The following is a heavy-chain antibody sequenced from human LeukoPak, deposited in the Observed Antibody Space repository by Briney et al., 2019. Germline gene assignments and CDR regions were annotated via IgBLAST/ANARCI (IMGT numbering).Heavy chain of an antibody. CDR2: IYWNDEK. CDR1: GLSLSTSGVG. Sequence: SGPTLVKPTQTLTLTCTLSGLSLSTSGVGVGWSRQPPGKALEWLALIYWNDEKRYSPSLKSRLTITKDTSKIQVVLAMTNVDPVDTATYYCAHTQYYYDSGGVDDGFDIWGQGTMVAVSS. D-gene: IGHD3-22*01. J-gene: IGHJ3*02. V-gene: IGHV2-5*01. CDR3: AHTQYYYDSGGVDDGFDI.